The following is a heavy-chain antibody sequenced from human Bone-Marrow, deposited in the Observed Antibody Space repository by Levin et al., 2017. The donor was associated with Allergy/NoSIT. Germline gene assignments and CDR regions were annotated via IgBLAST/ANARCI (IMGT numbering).Heavy chain of an antibody. CDR1: GFTFSSYG. D-gene: IGHD2-2*02. V-gene: IGHV3-33*01. CDR3: ARDVCSSTSCYSFDY. J-gene: IGHJ4*02. Sequence: GGSLRLSCAASGFTFSSYGMHWVRQAPGKGLEWVAVIWYDGSNKYYADSVKGRFTISRDNSKNTLYLQMNSLRAEDTAVYYCARDVCSSTSCYSFDYWGQGTLVTVSS. CDR2: IWYDGSNK.